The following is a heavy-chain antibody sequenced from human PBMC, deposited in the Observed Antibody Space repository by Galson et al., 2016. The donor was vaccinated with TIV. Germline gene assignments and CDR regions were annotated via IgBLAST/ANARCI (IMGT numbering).Heavy chain of an antibody. V-gene: IGHV1-69*13. D-gene: IGHD2/OR15-2a*01. CDR3: ARSNSYNFYYMAV. CDR1: GVTFSSYA. CDR2: PIPMFGIT. Sequence: SVKVSCKASGVTFSSYAISWVRQAPGQGLEWMGGPIPMFGITNYAPRFQGRVTITAAGSTSTAYMELGSLRSEDTAGYYCARSNSYNFYYMAVWGQGTTVTVSS. J-gene: IGHJ6*03.